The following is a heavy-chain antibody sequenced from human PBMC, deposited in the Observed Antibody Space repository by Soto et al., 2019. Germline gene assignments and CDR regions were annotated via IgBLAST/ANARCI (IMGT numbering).Heavy chain of an antibody. V-gene: IGHV4-59*12. CDR2: IFHGGST. CDR3: ARGRVVVPAAVMFNCLDP. Sequence: SETLSLTCTFSCGSITNFHWSWIRQPPGKGLEWIGYIFHGGSTYYNPSLRSRVTISVDRSRTQFSLKMSSATAADTAVYYCARGRVVVPAAVMFNCLDPWGQGALVSVSS. D-gene: IGHD2-2*01. CDR1: CGSITNFH. J-gene: IGHJ5*02.